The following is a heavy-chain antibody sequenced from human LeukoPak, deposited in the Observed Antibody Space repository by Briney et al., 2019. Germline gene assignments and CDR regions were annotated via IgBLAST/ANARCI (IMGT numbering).Heavy chain of an antibody. CDR2: ISGSGGST. Sequence: GGSLRLSCAASGFTFSSYGMSWVRQAPGKGLEWVSAISGSGGSTYYADSVKGRFTISRDNSKNTLYLQMNSLRAEDTAVYYCARAGYYYDSSGYYPYWGQGTLVTVSS. CDR1: GFTFSSYG. V-gene: IGHV3-23*01. J-gene: IGHJ4*02. CDR3: ARAGYYYDSSGYYPY. D-gene: IGHD3-22*01.